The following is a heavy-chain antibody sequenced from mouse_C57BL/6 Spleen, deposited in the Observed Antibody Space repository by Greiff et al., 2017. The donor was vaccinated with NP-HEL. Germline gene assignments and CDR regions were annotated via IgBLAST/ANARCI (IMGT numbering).Heavy chain of an antibody. CDR3: ATIPYYYGSSYGFAY. D-gene: IGHD1-1*01. CDR1: GYSFTSGYF. Sequence: EVQLVESGPGLVKPSQSLSLTCSVTGYSFTSGYFWYWIRQFPGNKLEWMGFISYDGSNNYNPSLKNRISITRDTSKNQFFLKLNSVTTEDTATYYCATIPYYYGSSYGFAYWGQGTLVTVSA. CDR2: ISYDGSN. V-gene: IGHV3-6*01. J-gene: IGHJ3*01.